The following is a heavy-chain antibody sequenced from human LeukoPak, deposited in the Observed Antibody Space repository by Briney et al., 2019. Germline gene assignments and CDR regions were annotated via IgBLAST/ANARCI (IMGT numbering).Heavy chain of an antibody. CDR3: ARLEAGRWLQKPLDY. CDR1: GFTFSDYY. D-gene: IGHD5-24*01. J-gene: IGHJ4*02. V-gene: IGHV3-11*04. Sequence: NPGGSLRLSCAAPGFTFSDYYMSWIRQAPGKGLEWVSYISSSGSTIYYADSVKGRFTISRDNAKNSLYLQMNSLRAEDTAVYYCARLEAGRWLQKPLDYWGQGTLVTVSS. CDR2: ISSSGSTI.